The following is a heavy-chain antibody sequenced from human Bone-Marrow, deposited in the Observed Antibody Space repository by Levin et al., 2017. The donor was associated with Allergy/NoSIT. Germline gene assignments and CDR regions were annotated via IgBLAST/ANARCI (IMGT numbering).Heavy chain of an antibody. Sequence: GESLKISCAASGFAFSSYGMHWVRQAPGKGLEWVAVISYDGSNKYYADSVKGRFTISRDTSKNTLYLRMNSLRPEDTAVYYCAKELSYYGSGSRKPLEYWGQGTLVTVSS. CDR3: AKELSYYGSGSRKPLEY. D-gene: IGHD3-10*01. CDR2: ISYDGSNK. J-gene: IGHJ4*02. CDR1: GFAFSSYG. V-gene: IGHV3-30*18.